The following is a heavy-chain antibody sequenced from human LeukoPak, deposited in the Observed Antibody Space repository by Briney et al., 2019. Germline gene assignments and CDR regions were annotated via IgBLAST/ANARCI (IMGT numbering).Heavy chain of an antibody. J-gene: IGHJ4*02. Sequence: ASVKVSCKASGGTFSSYAISWVRQAPGQGLEWMGWISAYNGNTNYAQKLQGRVTMTTDTSTSTAYMELRSLRSDDTAVYYCARDIAAHTNFDYWGQGTLVTVSS. V-gene: IGHV1-18*01. CDR3: ARDIAAHTNFDY. D-gene: IGHD6-6*01. CDR1: GGTFSSYA. CDR2: ISAYNGNT.